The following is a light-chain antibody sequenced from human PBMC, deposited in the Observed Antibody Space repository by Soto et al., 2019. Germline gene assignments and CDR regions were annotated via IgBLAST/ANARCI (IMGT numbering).Light chain of an antibody. CDR3: LQHKSYPRT. CDR1: QDISNF. J-gene: IGKJ1*01. V-gene: IGKV1-17*03. CDR2: SAN. Sequence: DIQMTQSPSDMSASVGDRVTITCRASQDISNFLVWFQQRPGKVPKRLMYSANGLESGVPSRFSGSGSGTEFTLTISSLQPEDFATYYCLQHKSYPRTFGQGTKVDIK.